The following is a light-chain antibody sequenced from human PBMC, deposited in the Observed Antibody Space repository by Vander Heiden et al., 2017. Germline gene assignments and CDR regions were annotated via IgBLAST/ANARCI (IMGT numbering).Light chain of an antibody. Sequence: QSALTQPPSVSGAPGQRIIMSRTGRRSNIRAGYGVHWYQQLPGTAPKLLIYGNTNRPSGVPDRFSGSKSGTSASLAITGLQAEDEADYYCQSYDSSLSVVFGGGTKLTVL. CDR2: GNT. CDR3: QSYDSSLSVV. J-gene: IGLJ2*01. CDR1: RSNIRAGYG. V-gene: IGLV1-40*01.